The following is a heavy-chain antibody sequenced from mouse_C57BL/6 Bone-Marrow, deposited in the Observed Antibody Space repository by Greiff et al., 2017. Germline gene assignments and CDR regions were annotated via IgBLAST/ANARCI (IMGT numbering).Heavy chain of an antibody. CDR1: GYTFTDYY. D-gene: IGHD1-1*01. Sequence: EVQLQQSGPELVKPGASVKISCKASGYTFTDYYMNWVKQSHGKSLEWIGDINPNNGGTRYNQKFKGKATLTVDKSSSTAYMELRSLTSEDSAVYYCAREGGSSGYYYAMDYWGQGTSVTVSS. CDR2: INPNNGGT. J-gene: IGHJ4*01. CDR3: AREGGSSGYYYAMDY. V-gene: IGHV1-26*01.